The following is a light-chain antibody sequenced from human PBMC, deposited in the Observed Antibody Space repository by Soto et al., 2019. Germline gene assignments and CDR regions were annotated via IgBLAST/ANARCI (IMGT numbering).Light chain of an antibody. V-gene: IGLV1-51*01. CDR1: SSNIGNNY. CDR2: DNN. Sequence: QSVLTQPPSVSAAPGQKVTISWSGSSSNIGNNYVSWYQQLPGTAPKLLIYDNNKRPSGIPDRFSGSKSGTSATLGITGLQTGDEADYYCGTWDSSLSADVFGTGTKLTVL. CDR3: GTWDSSLSADV. J-gene: IGLJ1*01.